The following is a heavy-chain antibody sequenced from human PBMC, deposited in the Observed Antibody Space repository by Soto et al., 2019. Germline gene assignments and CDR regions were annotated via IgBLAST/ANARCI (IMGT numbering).Heavy chain of an antibody. Sequence: SETLSLTCTVSRGSIRSCYWRSIPQPPGKGLEWIGYIYYSGSTNYNPSLKSRVTISVDTSKNQFSLKLSSVTAADTAVYYCARGSNYDSSVYYFDYWGQGTLVTVS. J-gene: IGHJ4*02. CDR1: RGSIRSCY. D-gene: IGHD3-22*01. V-gene: IGHV4-59*01. CDR3: ARGSNYDSSVYYFDY. CDR2: IYYSGST.